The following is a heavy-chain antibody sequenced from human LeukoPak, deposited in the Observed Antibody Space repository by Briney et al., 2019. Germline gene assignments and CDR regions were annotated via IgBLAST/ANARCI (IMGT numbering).Heavy chain of an antibody. V-gene: IGHV3-30*02. CDR2: IRFDGTDK. CDR1: GFTFSSYS. Sequence: GALRLSCAASGFTFSSYSMNWVRQAPGKGLEWVSLIRFDGTDKYYADSVKGRFTISRDNSKNTLYLQMNSLRAEDTAVYYCAVAENYWGQGTLVTVSS. J-gene: IGHJ4*02. D-gene: IGHD6-19*01. CDR3: AVAENY.